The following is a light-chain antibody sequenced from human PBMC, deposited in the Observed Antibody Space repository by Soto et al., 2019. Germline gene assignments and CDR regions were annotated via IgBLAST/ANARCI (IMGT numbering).Light chain of an antibody. CDR1: SSDIGAYHF. V-gene: IGLV2-14*03. J-gene: IGLJ2*01. CDR2: DVN. CDR3: TSWTTSTTMI. Sequence: QSALTQPASVSGSPGQSITISCTGTSSDIGAYHFVSWYQQHPGQAPKLMLYDVNIRPSGVSNRFSGSKSGNTASLTISGLQAEDEADYYCTSWTTSTTMIFGGGTKVTVL.